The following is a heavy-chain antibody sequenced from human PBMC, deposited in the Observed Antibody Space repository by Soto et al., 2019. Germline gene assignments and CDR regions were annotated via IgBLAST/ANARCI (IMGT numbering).Heavy chain of an antibody. Sequence: GGSLRLSCAASGFTFSSYAMSWVRQAPGKGLEWVSAISGSGGSTYYADSVKGRFTMSRDNSKNTLYLQMNSLRAEDTAVYYCAKSYGSGRSLGPYYYMDVWGKGTTVTVSS. CDR2: ISGSGGST. CDR3: AKSYGSGRSLGPYYYMDV. V-gene: IGHV3-23*01. D-gene: IGHD3-10*01. J-gene: IGHJ6*03. CDR1: GFTFSSYA.